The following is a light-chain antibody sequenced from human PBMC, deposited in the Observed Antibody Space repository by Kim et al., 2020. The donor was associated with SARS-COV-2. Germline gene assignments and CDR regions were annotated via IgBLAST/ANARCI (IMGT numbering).Light chain of an antibody. CDR3: QQYVSSPYT. CDR2: GAS. Sequence: LAPGERATVSCRARQSVSSSNLAWYQQKPGQAPRLLMYGASRRATGIPDRFSGSGSGTDFTLTISRLEPEDFAVYYCQQYVSSPYTFGQGTKLEI. CDR1: QSVSSSN. J-gene: IGKJ2*01. V-gene: IGKV3-20*01.